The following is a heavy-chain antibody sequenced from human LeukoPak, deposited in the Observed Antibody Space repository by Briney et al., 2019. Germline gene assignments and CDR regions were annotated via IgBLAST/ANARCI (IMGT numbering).Heavy chain of an antibody. V-gene: IGHV1-8*03. CDR1: GYTFTSYD. J-gene: IGHJ6*03. CDR3: ARGRSGVRGVIITSPYYYYMDV. D-gene: IGHD3-10*01. CDR2: MNPNSGNT. Sequence: ASVKVSCKASGYTFTSYDINWVRQAPGQGLEWMGWMNPNSGNTDYAQKFQGRVTITRNTSISTAYMELSSLRSEDTAVYYCARGRSGVRGVIITSPYYYYMDVWGKGTTVTVSS.